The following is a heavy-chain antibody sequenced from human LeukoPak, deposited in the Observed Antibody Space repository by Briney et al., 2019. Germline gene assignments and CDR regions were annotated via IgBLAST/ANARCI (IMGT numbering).Heavy chain of an antibody. CDR2: IYTSGST. CDR1: GGSISSYY. CDR3: ARGRYQLLYGYFQH. J-gene: IGHJ1*01. D-gene: IGHD2-2*02. V-gene: IGHV4-4*07. Sequence: SETLSLTCTVSGGSISSYYWSWIRQPAGKGLEWIGRIYTSGSTNYNPSLKSRVTMSVDTSKNQFSLKLSSVTAADTAVYYCARGRYQLLYGYFQHWGQGTLVTVSS.